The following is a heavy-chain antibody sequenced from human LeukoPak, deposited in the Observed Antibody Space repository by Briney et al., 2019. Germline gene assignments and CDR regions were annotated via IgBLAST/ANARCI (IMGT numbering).Heavy chain of an antibody. J-gene: IGHJ4*02. CDR3: AGRGDGNLYYFDH. Sequence: GGSLRLSCTDSGFTFRRNAMSWVRQAPGKGLEWVANIKQDGGEKYYVDSVKGRFTISRDNAKNSLYLQMNSLRPEDTAVYYCAGRGDGNLYYFDHWGQGTLVTASS. D-gene: IGHD5-24*01. CDR1: GFTFRRNA. CDR2: IKQDGGEK. V-gene: IGHV3-7*04.